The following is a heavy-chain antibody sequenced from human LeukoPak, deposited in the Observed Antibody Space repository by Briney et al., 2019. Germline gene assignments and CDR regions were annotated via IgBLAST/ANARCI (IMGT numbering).Heavy chain of an antibody. V-gene: IGHV3-23*01. Sequence: GGSLRLSCAASGFTFSSYAMSWVRQAPGKGLEWVSAISGSGGSTYYADSVKGRFTISRDNSKNTLYLQMNSLRAEDTAVYYCAKDQLTMVRGVMGYFDYWGLGTLVTVSS. CDR3: AKDQLTMVRGVMGYFDY. J-gene: IGHJ4*02. CDR2: ISGSGGST. CDR1: GFTFSSYA. D-gene: IGHD3-10*01.